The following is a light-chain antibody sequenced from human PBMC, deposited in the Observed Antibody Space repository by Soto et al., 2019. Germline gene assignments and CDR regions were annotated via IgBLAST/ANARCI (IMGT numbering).Light chain of an antibody. Sequence: AIQMTQSPSSLSASVGDRVTITCWASQGIRNDLGWYQQKPGKAPKLLIYDASTLESGVPSRFSGSRSGTEFTLTISSLQPDDFATYYRQQYNSYSWTFGQGTKVDIK. CDR2: DAS. CDR3: QQYNSYSWT. V-gene: IGKV1-13*02. J-gene: IGKJ1*01. CDR1: QGIRND.